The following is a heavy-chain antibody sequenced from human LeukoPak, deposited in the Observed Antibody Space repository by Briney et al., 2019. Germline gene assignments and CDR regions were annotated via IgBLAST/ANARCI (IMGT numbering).Heavy chain of an antibody. Sequence: PSETLSLTCADYGGSFSGYYWSWIRQPPGKGLEWIGEINHSGSTNYNPSLKSRVTISVDTSKNQFSLKLSSVTAADTAVYYCARLQELAHWGQGTLVTVSS. D-gene: IGHD6-6*01. CDR2: INHSGST. V-gene: IGHV4-34*01. CDR1: GGSFSGYY. J-gene: IGHJ4*02. CDR3: ARLQELAH.